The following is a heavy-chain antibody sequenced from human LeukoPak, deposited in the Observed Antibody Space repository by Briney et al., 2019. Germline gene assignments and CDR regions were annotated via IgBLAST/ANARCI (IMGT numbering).Heavy chain of an antibody. D-gene: IGHD3-22*01. V-gene: IGHV4-39*01. CDR2: IYYSGST. CDR1: GGSISSSSYY. CDR3: ARQVNTMIVVVTYNWFDP. J-gene: IGHJ5*02. Sequence: SETLSLACAVSGGSISSSSYYWGWIRQPPGKGLEWIGSIYYSGSTYYNPSLKSRVTISVDTSKNQFSLKLSSVTAADTAVYYCARQVNTMIVVVTYNWFDPWGQGTLVTVSS.